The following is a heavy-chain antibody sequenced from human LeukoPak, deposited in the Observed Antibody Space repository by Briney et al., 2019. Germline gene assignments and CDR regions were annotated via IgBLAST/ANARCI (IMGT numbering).Heavy chain of an antibody. V-gene: IGHV3-21*01. CDR1: GLTFSSYS. J-gene: IGHJ3*02. Sequence: GGSLRLSCAASGLTFSSYSMNWVRQAPGKGLEWVSSISSSSSYIYYADSVKGRFTISRDNAKNSLYLQMNSLRAEDTAVYYCARDGGVGAYDAFDIWGQGTMVTVSS. CDR2: ISSSSSYI. CDR3: ARDGGVGAYDAFDI. D-gene: IGHD1-26*01.